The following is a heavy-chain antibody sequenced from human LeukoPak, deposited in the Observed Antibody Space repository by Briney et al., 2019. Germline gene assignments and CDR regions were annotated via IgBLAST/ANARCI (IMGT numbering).Heavy chain of an antibody. CDR3: ARDRRLSVDIAMAPFDY. Sequence: GASVKVSCKASGYTFTIYGITWVRQAPGQGLEGMGLISTHTGDTNYAQKLQARVTMTTDTSTSTAYMELRSLRSDDTAVYYCARDRRLSVDIAMAPFDYWGQGTLVTVSS. D-gene: IGHD5-18*01. V-gene: IGHV1-18*04. J-gene: IGHJ4*02. CDR1: GYTFTIYG. CDR2: ISTHTGDT.